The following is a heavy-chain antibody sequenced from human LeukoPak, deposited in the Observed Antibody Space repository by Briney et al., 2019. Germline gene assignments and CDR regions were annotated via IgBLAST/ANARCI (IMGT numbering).Heavy chain of an antibody. Sequence: GGSLRLSCAASGFIFRNYAMSRVRQAPGKGLEWVSAITGSGDTTYYADSVKGRFTISRDNSKNTLYVEMNTLRAEDTAVYYCAKWGDYDILTGYYVSDFWGQGTLVTVSS. CDR1: GFIFRNYA. CDR2: ITGSGDTT. D-gene: IGHD3-9*01. CDR3: AKWGDYDILTGYYVSDF. V-gene: IGHV3-23*01. J-gene: IGHJ4*02.